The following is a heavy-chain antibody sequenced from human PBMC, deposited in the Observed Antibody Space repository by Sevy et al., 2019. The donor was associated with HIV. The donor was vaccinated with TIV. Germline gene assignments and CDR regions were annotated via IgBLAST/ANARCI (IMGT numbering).Heavy chain of an antibody. CDR3: ARGTGDSSGYYYFDY. CDR2: INHSEST. D-gene: IGHD3-22*01. J-gene: IGHJ4*02. V-gene: IGHV4-34*01. Sequence: SETLSLTCAVYGGSFSGYYWSWIRQPPGKGLEWIGEINHSESTNYNPSLKSRVTISVDTSKNQFSLKLSSVTAADTALYYCARGTGDSSGYYYFDYWGQGTLVTVSS. CDR1: GGSFSGYY.